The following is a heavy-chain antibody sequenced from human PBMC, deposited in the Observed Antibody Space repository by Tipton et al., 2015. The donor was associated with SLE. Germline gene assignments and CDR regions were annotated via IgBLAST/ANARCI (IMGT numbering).Heavy chain of an antibody. D-gene: IGHD4-17*01. CDR3: ASPAGGEKGYFDY. Sequence: SLRLSCAASGFTSSSYSMNWVRQAPGKGLEWVSSISSSSSYIYYADSVKGRFTISRDNAKNSLYLQMNSLRAEDTAVYYCASPAGGEKGYFDYWGQGTLVTVSP. CDR2: ISSSSSYI. V-gene: IGHV3-21*01. CDR1: GFTSSSYS. J-gene: IGHJ4*02.